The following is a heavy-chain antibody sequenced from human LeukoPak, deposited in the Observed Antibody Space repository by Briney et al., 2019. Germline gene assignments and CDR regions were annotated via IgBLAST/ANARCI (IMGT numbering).Heavy chain of an antibody. Sequence: GGSLRFSGAASGLTFSSYAMSWFRQAPGKGLEWFSVISDSGGSTYFAGSVKGRFTISRDNSKNTLYLQMNSLRAEDTAVYYCARNAYYDFWSGYFDYWGQGTLVTVSS. D-gene: IGHD3-3*01. CDR1: GLTFSSYA. CDR2: ISDSGGST. J-gene: IGHJ4*02. CDR3: ARNAYYDFWSGYFDY. V-gene: IGHV3-23*01.